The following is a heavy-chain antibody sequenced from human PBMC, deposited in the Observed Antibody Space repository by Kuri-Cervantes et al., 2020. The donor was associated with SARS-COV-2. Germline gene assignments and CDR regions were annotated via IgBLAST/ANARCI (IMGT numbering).Heavy chain of an antibody. CDR3: ARGRVGVQDF. CDR2: ISYDGNNK. CDR1: GFTFSNYA. D-gene: IGHD2-21*01. Sequence: GESLKISCAASGFTFSNYAIHWVRQAPGKGLAWVAVISYDGNNKYYADSVKGRFTISRDNSKNTLYLQMNNLRGDDTAVYFCARGRVGVQDFWGQGTLVTVSS. J-gene: IGHJ4*02. V-gene: IGHV3-30-3*01.